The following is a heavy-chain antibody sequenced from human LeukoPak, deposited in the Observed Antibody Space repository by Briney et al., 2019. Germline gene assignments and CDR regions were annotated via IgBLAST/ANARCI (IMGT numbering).Heavy chain of an antibody. J-gene: IGHJ4*02. V-gene: IGHV4-31*02. D-gene: IGHD3-22*01. CDR3: ARGTYYYDSSGYYFDY. Sequence: IYYSGSTYYNPSLKSRVTISVDTSKNQFSLKLSSVTAADTAVYYCARGTYYYDSSGYYFDYWGQGTLVTVSS. CDR2: IYYSGST.